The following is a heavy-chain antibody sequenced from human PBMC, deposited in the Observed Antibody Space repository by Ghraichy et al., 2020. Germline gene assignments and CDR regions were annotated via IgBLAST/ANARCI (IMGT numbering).Heavy chain of an antibody. D-gene: IGHD6-13*01. CDR3: ARDFSSSSWRFDWYFDL. CDR1: GFTFSSYA. J-gene: IGHJ2*01. V-gene: IGHV3-64*01. Sequence: GESLNISCAASGFTFSSYAMHWVRQAPGKGLEYVSAISSNGGSTYYANSVKGRFTISRDNSKNTLYLQMGSLRAEDMAVYYCARDFSSSSWRFDWYFDLWGRGTLVTVSS. CDR2: ISSNGGST.